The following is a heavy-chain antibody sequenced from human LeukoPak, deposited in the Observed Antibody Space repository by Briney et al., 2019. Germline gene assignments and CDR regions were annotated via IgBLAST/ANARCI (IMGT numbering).Heavy chain of an antibody. D-gene: IGHD2-2*01. CDR3: ASGPQGGSTFEHYFDY. CDR2: INPNSGGT. J-gene: IGHJ4*02. V-gene: IGHV1-2*02. Sequence: GASVKVSCKASGYTFTGFHMHWVRQAPGQGLEWMGWINPNSGGTNYAQKFQGRVTMTRDTSISTAYMELSRLRSDDTAVYYCASGPQGGSTFEHYFDYWGQGTLVTVSS. CDR1: GYTFTGFH.